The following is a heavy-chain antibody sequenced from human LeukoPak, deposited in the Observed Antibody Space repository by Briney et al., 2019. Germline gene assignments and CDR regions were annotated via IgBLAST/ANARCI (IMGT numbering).Heavy chain of an antibody. CDR2: IYHSGST. J-gene: IGHJ5*02. CDR1: GYSISSGYY. CDR3: AGANYYDSSGSIANWFDP. V-gene: IGHV4-38-2*01. Sequence: SETLPLTCAVPGYSISSGYYWGWIRQPPGKGLEWIGSIYHSGSTYYNPSLKSRVTISVDTSKNQFSLKLSSVTAADTAVYYCAGANYYDSSGSIANWFDPWGQGTLVTVSS. D-gene: IGHD3-22*01.